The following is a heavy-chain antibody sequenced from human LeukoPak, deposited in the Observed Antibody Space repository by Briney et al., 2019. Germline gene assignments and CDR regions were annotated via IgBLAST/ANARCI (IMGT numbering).Heavy chain of an antibody. CDR2: IIPIFGTA. Sequence: ASVKVSCKASGGTFSSYAISWVRQAPGQGLEWMGGIIPIFGTANYAQKFQGRVTMTTDTSTSTAYMELRSLRSDDTAVYYCARAEKVGDYFDYWGQGTLVTVSS. V-gene: IGHV1-69*05. D-gene: IGHD3-16*01. CDR3: ARAEKVGDYFDY. J-gene: IGHJ4*02. CDR1: GGTFSSYA.